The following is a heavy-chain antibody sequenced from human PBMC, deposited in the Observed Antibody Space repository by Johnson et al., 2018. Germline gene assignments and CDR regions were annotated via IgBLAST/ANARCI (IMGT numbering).Heavy chain of an antibody. CDR1: GFNFSSYG. CDR3: AKDQVAMVRGVPCYMDV. J-gene: IGHJ6*03. D-gene: IGHD3-10*01. V-gene: IGHV3-30*18. Sequence: QVRLGESGGGVVEPGRSLRLWCAASGFNFSSYGMHWVRQAPGKGLEWVAVISYDGSHKYYADSVKGRFTLSIDNSKNKLYLQMNSLGAEDTAVYSCAKDQVAMVRGVPCYMDVWGKGTTFTVSS. CDR2: ISYDGSHK.